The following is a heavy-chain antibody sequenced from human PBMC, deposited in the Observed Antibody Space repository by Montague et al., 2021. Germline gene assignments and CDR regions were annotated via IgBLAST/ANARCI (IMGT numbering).Heavy chain of an antibody. V-gene: IGHV4-34*01. J-gene: IGHJ4*02. CDR2: VRHIGGT. CDR3: ASERGPFDY. CDR1: GGSLSEYY. Sequence: SETLSLTCGVYGGSLSEYYWTWIRQSPEKGLEWIGDVRHIGGTNYNPSLKSRVTMSVDKSKNQFSLQLRSVTAADTAVYYCASERGPFDYWGQGTVVTVSS. D-gene: IGHD3-10*01.